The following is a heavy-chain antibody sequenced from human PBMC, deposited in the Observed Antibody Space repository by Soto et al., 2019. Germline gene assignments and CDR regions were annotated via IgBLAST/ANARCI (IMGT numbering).Heavy chain of an antibody. D-gene: IGHD3-22*01. Sequence: AGSLRLSCAASGFTFSSYAMSWVRQAPGKGLEWVSAISGSGSNTYYADSVKGRFTISRDNSKNTLYLQMNSLRAEDTAVYYCAKEDISGYYPLFDYWGQGTLVTVSS. CDR2: ISGSGSNT. CDR3: AKEDISGYYPLFDY. V-gene: IGHV3-23*01. J-gene: IGHJ4*02. CDR1: GFTFSSYA.